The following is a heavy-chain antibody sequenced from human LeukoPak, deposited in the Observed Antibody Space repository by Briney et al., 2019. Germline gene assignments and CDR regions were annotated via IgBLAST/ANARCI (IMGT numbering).Heavy chain of an antibody. D-gene: IGHD3-22*01. Sequence: PGAFPRLSCAAAGFTISSYCSHSGHQAPDKGLERVGIIRNDGSNKYYADSVKGRFTISRDNSKNTLYLQMNSLRAEDTAVYDCARDDGYYYDSSGYYQFDYWGQGTLVTVSS. CDR1: GFTISSYC. CDR3: ARDDGYYYDSSGYYQFDY. CDR2: IRNDGSNK. V-gene: IGHV3-33*01. J-gene: IGHJ4*02.